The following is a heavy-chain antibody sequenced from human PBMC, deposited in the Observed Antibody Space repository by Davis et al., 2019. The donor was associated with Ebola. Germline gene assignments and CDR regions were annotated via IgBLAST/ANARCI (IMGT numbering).Heavy chain of an antibody. CDR2: IFTGDSDT. V-gene: IGHV5-51*01. CDR3: ASLRRSITGFDDGYDI. J-gene: IGHJ3*02. D-gene: IGHD3-9*01. Sequence: KVSCKDSGNSFNSHWIGWVRQLPGKGLEWMGVIFTGDSDTRYSPSFRGQVTISADNSIKTAFLHWSSLKASYTAIYYCASLRRSITGFDDGYDIWGQGTMVTVSS. CDR1: GNSFNSHW.